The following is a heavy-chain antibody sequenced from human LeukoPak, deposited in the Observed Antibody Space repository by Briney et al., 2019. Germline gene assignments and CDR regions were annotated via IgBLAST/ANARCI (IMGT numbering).Heavy chain of an antibody. D-gene: IGHD3-16*02. V-gene: IGHV1-69*04. CDR3: ARDMPLPMITFGGVIALDY. CDR2: IIPVLGIA. Sequence: ASVKVSCKASGGTFSSYAISWVRQAPGQGLEWMGRIIPVLGIANYAQKFQGRVTITADKSTSTAYMELSSLRSEDTAVYYCARDMPLPMITFGGVIALDYWGQGTLVTVSS. CDR1: GGTFSSYA. J-gene: IGHJ4*02.